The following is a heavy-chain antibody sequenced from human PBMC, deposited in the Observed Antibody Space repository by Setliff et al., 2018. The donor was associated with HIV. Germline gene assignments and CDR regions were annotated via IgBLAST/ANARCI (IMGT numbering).Heavy chain of an antibody. Sequence: PSETLSLTCTVSGSFINSDYWNWIRQPPGKGLEWIGYITYSGRTYYSPSLESRVTMPVDPSSRQFSLHLRSVTAADTAIYYCARDTSTRPFHYFYYMDVWDTGTTVTVSS. J-gene: IGHJ6*03. D-gene: IGHD1-26*01. CDR2: ITYSGRT. CDR1: GSFINSDY. CDR3: ARDTSTRPFHYFYYMDV. V-gene: IGHV4-59*12.